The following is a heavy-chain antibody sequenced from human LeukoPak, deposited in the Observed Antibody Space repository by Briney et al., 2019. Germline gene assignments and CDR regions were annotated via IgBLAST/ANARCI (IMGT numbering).Heavy chain of an antibody. V-gene: IGHV1-2*02. J-gene: IGHJ4*02. Sequence: ASVKVSCKASGYSFTGYYMHWVRQAPGQGLEWMGWIHPNSGGTNYAQKFQGRVTMTGDTSISTAYMELSSLRSDDTAVYYCAGEWSSSGRYDYWGQGTLVTVSS. CDR3: AGEWSSSGRYDY. CDR1: GYSFTGYY. D-gene: IGHD6-25*01. CDR2: IHPNSGGT.